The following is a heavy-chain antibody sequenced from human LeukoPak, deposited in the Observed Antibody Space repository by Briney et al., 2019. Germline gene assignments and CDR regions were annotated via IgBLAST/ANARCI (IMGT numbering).Heavy chain of an antibody. CDR1: GFTFSNAW. V-gene: IGHV3-15*01. CDR2: IKARSNGGTA. D-gene: IGHD5-18*01. Sequence: GGSLRLSCAASGFTFSNAWMSWVRRAPGKGVEWVGRIKARSNGGTADYSPPVKGRFSISRDDSKNTLYLQMNSLKSDDTAVYYCATEGFTYGYHGIDNWGQGTIVTVSS. CDR3: ATEGFTYGYHGIDN. J-gene: IGHJ3*02.